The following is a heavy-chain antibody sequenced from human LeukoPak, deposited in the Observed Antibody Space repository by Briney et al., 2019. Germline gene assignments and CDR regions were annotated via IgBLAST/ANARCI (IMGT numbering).Heavy chain of an antibody. CDR1: GFTFSSYA. Sequence: PGGSLRLSCAASGFTFSSYAMSWVRQAPGRGLEWVSAISGSGGSTYYADSVKGRFTISRDNSKNTLYLQMNSLRAEDTAVYYRAKDWFGYGSWVDYWGQGTLVTVSS. D-gene: IGHD3-16*01. J-gene: IGHJ4*02. CDR3: AKDWFGYGSWVDY. CDR2: ISGSGGST. V-gene: IGHV3-23*01.